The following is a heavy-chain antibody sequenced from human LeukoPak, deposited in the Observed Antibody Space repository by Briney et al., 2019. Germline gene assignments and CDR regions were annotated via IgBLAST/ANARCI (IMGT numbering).Heavy chain of an antibody. CDR2: IYHSGST. CDR1: GGSISSSSYY. CDR3: ARLEIAVALFDY. Sequence: SETLSLTCTVSGGSISSSSYYWGWIRQPPGKGLEWIGSIYHSGSTYYNPSLKSRVTISVDTSKNQFSLKLSSVTAADTAVYYCARLEIAVALFDYWGQGTLVTVSS. D-gene: IGHD6-19*01. J-gene: IGHJ4*02. V-gene: IGHV4-39*01.